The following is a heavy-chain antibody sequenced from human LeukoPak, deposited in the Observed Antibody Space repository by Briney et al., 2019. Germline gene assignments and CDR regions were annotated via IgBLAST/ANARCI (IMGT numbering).Heavy chain of an antibody. CDR1: GYTFTSYG. V-gene: IGHV1-18*01. Sequence: ASVKVSCKASGYTFTSYGISWVRQAPGQGLEWMGWISAYNGNTNYARKLQGRVTMTTDTSTSTAYMELRSLRSDDTAVYYCARLYSSGWYDDISPQNSLYYFDYWGQGTLVTVSS. CDR3: ARLYSSGWYDDISPQNSLYYFDY. D-gene: IGHD6-19*01. CDR2: ISAYNGNT. J-gene: IGHJ4*02.